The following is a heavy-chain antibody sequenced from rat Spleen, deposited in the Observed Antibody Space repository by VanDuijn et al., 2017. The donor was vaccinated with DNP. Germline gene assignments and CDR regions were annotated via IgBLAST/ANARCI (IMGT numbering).Heavy chain of an antibody. Sequence: QVQLKESGPGLVQPSQTLSLTCTVSGFSLTTFGVSWVRQPPGKGLEWIAAISSVGNTYYNSGLKSRLSISRDTSKSQVFLTMNSLQTEDTAIYFCTRDRDYDGSFYYGMDAWGQGTSVTVSS. J-gene: IGHJ4*01. CDR3: TRDRDYDGSFYYGMDA. CDR2: ISSVGNT. CDR1: GFSLTTFG. D-gene: IGHD1-12*02. V-gene: IGHV2S12*01.